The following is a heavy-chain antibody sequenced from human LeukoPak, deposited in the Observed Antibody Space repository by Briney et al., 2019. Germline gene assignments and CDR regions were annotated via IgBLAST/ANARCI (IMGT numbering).Heavy chain of an antibody. D-gene: IGHD1-26*01. CDR2: ISGSGGST. V-gene: IGHV3-23*01. CDR1: GFTFSTYA. CDR3: AKLIGSYYYYYGMDV. Sequence: GGSLRLFCAASGFTFSTYAMSWVRQAPGKGLEWVSGISGSGGSTYYADSVKGRFTISRDNSKNTLYLQMDSLRAEDTAVYYCAKLIGSYYYYYGMDVWGQGTTVTVSS. J-gene: IGHJ6*02.